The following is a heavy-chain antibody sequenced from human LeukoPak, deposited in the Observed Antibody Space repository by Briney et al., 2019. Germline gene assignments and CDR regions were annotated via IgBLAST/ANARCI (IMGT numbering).Heavy chain of an antibody. V-gene: IGHV1-2*02. CDR2: INPNNDCT. D-gene: IGHD3-22*01. Sequence: ASVKVSCSASGYSFTDYYMHWGRQAPGQGLEWMGWINPNNDCTNYAQKFQRSVTITRDTSIITAYMQLSSLRSDDTAIYYCSGDRRGDSSSWQELLDYWGQGTLVTVSS. CDR1: GYSFTDYY. J-gene: IGHJ4*02. CDR3: SGDRRGDSSSWQELLDY.